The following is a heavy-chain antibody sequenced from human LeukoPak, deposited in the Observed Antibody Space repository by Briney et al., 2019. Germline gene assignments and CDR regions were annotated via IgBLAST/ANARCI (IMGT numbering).Heavy chain of an antibody. Sequence: GGSLRLSCAASGFIFSSYWMSWVRQAPGKGLEWVANLKQDGSEKYYVDSVKGRFTISRDNAKNSLYLQMNSLRAEDTAVYYCAELGTTMIGGVWGKGTTVTISS. CDR1: GFIFSSYW. CDR3: AELGTTMIGGV. V-gene: IGHV3-7*01. D-gene: IGHD3-10*02. J-gene: IGHJ6*04. CDR2: LKQDGSEK.